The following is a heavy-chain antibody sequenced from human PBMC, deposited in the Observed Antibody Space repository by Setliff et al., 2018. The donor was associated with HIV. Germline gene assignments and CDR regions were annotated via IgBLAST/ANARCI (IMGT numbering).Heavy chain of an antibody. J-gene: IGHJ2*01. D-gene: IGHD3-10*01. Sequence: ASVKVSCKASGYTFTSYKMHWVRQAPGQGLEWMGIINPSDGSRRYAQKFQDRLTMTRDTATGIAYMDLRNLRSDDTAIYYCARARLTMNRGVPLAYWYFDLWGRGTLVTVSS. CDR2: INPSDGSR. CDR3: ARARLTMNRGVPLAYWYFDL. CDR1: GYTFTSYK. V-gene: IGHV1-46*01.